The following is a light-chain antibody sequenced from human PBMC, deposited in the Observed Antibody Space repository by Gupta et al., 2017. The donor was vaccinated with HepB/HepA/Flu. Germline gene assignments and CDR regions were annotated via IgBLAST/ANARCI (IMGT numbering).Light chain of an antibody. CDR1: RGPSNYA. CDR3: QTWGTGIHGV. CDR2: LNSDGRH. Sequence: QLVLTQSPSASASLGASVKITCTLTRGPSNYAIAWHQQQPEKGPRYLMKLNSDGRHSKGDGIPDRFSGSSSGAERYLTISSLQSEDEADYYCQTWGTGIHGVFGGGTKLTVL. J-gene: IGLJ3*02. V-gene: IGLV4-69*01.